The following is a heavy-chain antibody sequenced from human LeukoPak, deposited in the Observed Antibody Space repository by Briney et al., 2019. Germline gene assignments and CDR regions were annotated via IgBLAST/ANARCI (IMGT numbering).Heavy chain of an antibody. CDR2: ISSSGSTI. V-gene: IGHV3-11*01. Sequence: GGSLRLSCAASGFTFSDNYMSWIRQAPGKGLEWVSYISSSGSTIYYADSVKGRFTISRDNAKNSLYLQMNSLRAEDTAVYYCARDRDYGSGSYIKAVGIWFDPWGQGTLVTVSS. CDR1: GFTFSDNY. D-gene: IGHD3-10*01. CDR3: ARDRDYGSGSYIKAVGIWFDP. J-gene: IGHJ5*02.